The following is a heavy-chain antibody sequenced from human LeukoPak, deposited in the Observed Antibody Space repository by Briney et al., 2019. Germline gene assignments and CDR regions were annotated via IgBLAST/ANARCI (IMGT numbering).Heavy chain of an antibody. D-gene: IGHD3-3*01. J-gene: IGHJ6*02. CDR1: GFTFSSYG. CDR3: ARELSSRFDYYYGMDV. CDR2: IWYDGSNK. Sequence: GGSLRLSCAASGFTFSSYGMRWVRQAPGKGLEWVAVIWYDGSNKYYADSVKGRFTISRDNSKNTLYLQMNSLRAEDTAVYYCARELSSRFDYYYGMDVWGQGTTVTVSS. V-gene: IGHV3-33*01.